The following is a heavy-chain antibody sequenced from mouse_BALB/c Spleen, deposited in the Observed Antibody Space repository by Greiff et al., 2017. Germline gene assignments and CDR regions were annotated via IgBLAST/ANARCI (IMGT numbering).Heavy chain of an antibody. Sequence: EVMLVESGGGLVQPGGSRKLSCAASGFTFSSFGMHWVRQAPEKGLEWVAYISSGTSTIYYADTVKGRFTISRDNPKNTLFLQMTSLRSEDTAMYYCARLRDAMDYWGQGTSVTVSS. J-gene: IGHJ4*01. V-gene: IGHV5-17*02. D-gene: IGHD1-1*01. CDR1: GFTFSSFG. CDR2: ISSGTSTI. CDR3: ARLRDAMDY.